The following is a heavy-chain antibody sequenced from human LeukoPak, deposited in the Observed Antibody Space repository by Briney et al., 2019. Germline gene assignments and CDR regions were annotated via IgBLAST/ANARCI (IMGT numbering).Heavy chain of an antibody. Sequence: SETLSLTCTVSGGSISSYYWSWIRQPPGKGLEWIGYIYYSGSTSYNPSLKSRVTISVDTSKNQLSLKLSSVTAADTAVYYCARDLLNEGNHLDYWGQGTLVTVSS. CDR2: IYYSGST. CDR3: ARDLLNEGNHLDY. J-gene: IGHJ4*02. CDR1: GGSISSYY. D-gene: IGHD4-23*01. V-gene: IGHV4-59*12.